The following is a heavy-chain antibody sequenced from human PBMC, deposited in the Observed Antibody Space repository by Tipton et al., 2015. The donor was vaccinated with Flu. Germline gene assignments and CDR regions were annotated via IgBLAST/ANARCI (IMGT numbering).Heavy chain of an antibody. V-gene: IGHV4-4*07. CDR2: IYSSGIT. D-gene: IGHD3-10*01. CDR1: GGSISSYY. CDR3: ARGSGSGTFVIFDY. Sequence: TLSLTCTVSGGSISSYYWTWIRQPAGKGLEWIGRIYSSGITKYNPSLKSRVTMSVDTSKNQFPLSLSSVTAADTAVYYCARGSGSGTFVIFDYWGQGTLVAVSS. J-gene: IGHJ4*02.